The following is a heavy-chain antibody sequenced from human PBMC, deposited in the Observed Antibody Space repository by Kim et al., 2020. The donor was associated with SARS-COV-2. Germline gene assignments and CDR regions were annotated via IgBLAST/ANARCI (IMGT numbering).Heavy chain of an antibody. D-gene: IGHD5-18*01. J-gene: IGHJ4*02. CDR2: IWYDGTDK. CDR1: GFTFSNYG. CDR3: ARDREGYIYVQEEFDY. V-gene: IGHV3-33*01. Sequence: GGSLRLSCAASGFTFSNYGMHWVRQAPGKGLEWVALIWYDGTDKYYADSVKGRFTISRDNSKNMLYLQMNSLTAEDTAVYYCARDREGYIYVQEEFDYWGQGILVTVSS.